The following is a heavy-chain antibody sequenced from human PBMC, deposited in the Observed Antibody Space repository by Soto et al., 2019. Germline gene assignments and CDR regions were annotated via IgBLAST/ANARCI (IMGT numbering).Heavy chain of an antibody. J-gene: IGHJ6*02. CDR2: ISGYNGKT. CDR1: GYTLTSYG. V-gene: IGHV1-18*01. CDR3: ARGSPMDV. Sequence: GASVKVSCKASGYTLTSYGISWVRQAPGQGLEWMGWISGYNGKTNYAQNLQGRVTMTTDTSTSTAYMELRNLRSDDTAVYYCARGSPMDVWGQGTTVTVSS.